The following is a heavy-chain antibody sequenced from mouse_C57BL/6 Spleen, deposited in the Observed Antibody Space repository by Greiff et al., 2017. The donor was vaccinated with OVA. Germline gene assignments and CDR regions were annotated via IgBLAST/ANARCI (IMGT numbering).Heavy chain of an antibody. CDR1: GYTFTDYE. Sequence: VQLQQSGAELVRPGASVTLSCKASGYTFTDYEMHWVKQTPVHGLEWIGAIDPENGGTAYNQKFQGKAILTADKSSSTAYMELRSLTSEDSAVYYCTRRAMDYWGQGTSVTVSS. V-gene: IGHV1-15*01. CDR3: TRRAMDY. J-gene: IGHJ4*01. CDR2: IDPENGGT.